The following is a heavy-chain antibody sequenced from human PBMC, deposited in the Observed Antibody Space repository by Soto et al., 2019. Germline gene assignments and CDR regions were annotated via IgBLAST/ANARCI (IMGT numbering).Heavy chain of an antibody. CDR2: VYYNGST. CDR3: ARVTRFYTGKYPLNFFDS. V-gene: IGHV4-61*01. Sequence: SETLSLTCTVSGGSVSSPTYYWNWIRQPPGKGLEWLAFVYYNGSTSYNPSLKSRVTISVDTSRNQFSLKLGSVTAADTAVYHCARVTRFYTGKYPLNFFDSWGQGTLVTVSS. J-gene: IGHJ4*02. CDR1: GGSVSSPTYY. D-gene: IGHD1-26*01.